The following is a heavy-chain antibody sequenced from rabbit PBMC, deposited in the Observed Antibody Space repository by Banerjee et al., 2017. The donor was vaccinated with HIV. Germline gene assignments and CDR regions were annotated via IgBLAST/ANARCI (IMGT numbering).Heavy chain of an antibody. Sequence: ESGGGLVKPGASLTLTCTASGFSFSSSDYMCWVRQAPGKGLEWISCIAGSSSGFTYSATWAKGRFTFSKTSSTTVTLQMTSLTAADTATYFCARDLTGVIGWNFGWWGPGTLVTVS. CDR3: ARDLTGVIGWNFGW. J-gene: IGHJ4*01. D-gene: IGHD1-1*01. CDR2: IAGSSSGFT. V-gene: IGHV1S40*01. CDR1: GFSFSSSDY.